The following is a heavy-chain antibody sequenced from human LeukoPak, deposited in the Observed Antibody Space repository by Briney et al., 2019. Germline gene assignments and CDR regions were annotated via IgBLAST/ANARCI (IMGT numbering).Heavy chain of an antibody. Sequence: GGSLRLSCAAPGFPLGSYEMNWVRQAPGKGLEWVSFISGGSGTIYYADSVKGRFTISRDNAKNSLYRQRNCLGVEDTAVYYSARDRDYTNYRPVSFYLWGQGTLVTVSS. CDR2: ISGGSGTI. V-gene: IGHV3-48*03. CDR3: ARDRDYTNYRPVSFYL. CDR1: GFPLGSYE. D-gene: IGHD4-11*01. J-gene: IGHJ5*02.